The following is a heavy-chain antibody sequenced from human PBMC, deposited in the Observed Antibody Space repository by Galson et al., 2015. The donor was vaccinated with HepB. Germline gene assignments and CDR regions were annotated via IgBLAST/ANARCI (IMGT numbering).Heavy chain of an antibody. CDR1: GFSYSIYG. CDR3: AKDLCTIPNCLAGFYY. D-gene: IGHD2-8*01. Sequence: PLRHYCAAHGFSYSIYGMNWARQAPGKGLEWVSGIVGSGGGTFYIDSVKGRFTISRDNSRNTLYMQMNSLRAEDTAVYYCAKDLCTIPNCLAGFYYWGQGTLVAVSS. J-gene: IGHJ4*02. CDR2: IVGSGGGT. V-gene: IGHV3-23*01.